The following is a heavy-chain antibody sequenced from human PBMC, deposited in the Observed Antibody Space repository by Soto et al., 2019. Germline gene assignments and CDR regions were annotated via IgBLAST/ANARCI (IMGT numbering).Heavy chain of an antibody. CDR3: AKDRGVYGDEREPDY. J-gene: IGHJ4*02. D-gene: IGHD4-17*01. CDR2: ISYDGSNK. V-gene: IGHV3-30*18. CDR1: GFTFSSYG. Sequence: QVQLVESGGGVVQPGRSLRLSCAASGFTFSSYGMHWVRQAPGKGLEWVAVISYDGSNKYYADSVKGRFTISRDNSKNTLYRQMNSLRAEHTAVYYCAKDRGVYGDEREPDYWGQGNLVTASS.